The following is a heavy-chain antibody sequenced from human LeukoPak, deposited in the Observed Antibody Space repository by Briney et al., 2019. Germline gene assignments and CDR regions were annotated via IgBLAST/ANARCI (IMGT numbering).Heavy chain of an antibody. J-gene: IGHJ3*02. Sequence: GGSLRLSCAASGFTFSSYAMSWVRQAPGKGLEWVSAISGGGGSTYYADSVKGRFTISRDNSKNTLYLQMNSLRAEDTAVYYCAKDVNYYDSSGYYPGAFDIWGQGTMVTVSS. D-gene: IGHD3-22*01. V-gene: IGHV3-23*01. CDR1: GFTFSSYA. CDR2: ISGGGGST. CDR3: AKDVNYYDSSGYYPGAFDI.